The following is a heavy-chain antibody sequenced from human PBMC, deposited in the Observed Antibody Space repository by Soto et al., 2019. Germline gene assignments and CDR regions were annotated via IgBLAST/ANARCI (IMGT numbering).Heavy chain of an antibody. CDR2: ISGSGGST. Sequence: SGGSLRLSCAASGFTFSSYAMSWVRQAPGKGLEWVSAISGSGGSTYYADSVKGRFTISRDNSKNTLYLQMNSLRAEDTAVYYCAKGKNDFWSGYYYYYYMDVWGKGTTVTVS. D-gene: IGHD3-3*01. CDR3: AKGKNDFWSGYYYYYYMDV. J-gene: IGHJ6*03. CDR1: GFTFSSYA. V-gene: IGHV3-23*01.